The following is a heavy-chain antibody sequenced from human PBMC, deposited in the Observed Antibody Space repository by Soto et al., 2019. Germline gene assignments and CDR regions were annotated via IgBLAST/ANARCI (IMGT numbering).Heavy chain of an antibody. D-gene: IGHD6-19*01. J-gene: IGHJ4*02. CDR3: ARLGPGIAVAGTGDGYYFDY. V-gene: IGHV1-2*04. CDR2: INPNSGGT. Sequence: ASVKVSCKASGYTFTGYYMHWVRQAPGQGLEWMGWINPNSGGTNYAQKFQGWVTMTRDTSISTAYMELSRLRSDDTAVYYCARLGPGIAVAGTGDGYYFDYWGQGTLVTVSS. CDR1: GYTFTGYY.